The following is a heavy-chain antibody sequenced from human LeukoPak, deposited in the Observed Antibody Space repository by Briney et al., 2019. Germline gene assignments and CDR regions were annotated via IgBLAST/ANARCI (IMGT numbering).Heavy chain of an antibody. J-gene: IGHJ4*02. D-gene: IGHD3-22*01. Sequence: GGSLRLSCAASGFTFSSYWMNWVRQAPGKGLEWVAIIKEDGSEIHYVDSVKGRFTISRDYARNSLYLQMNSLRAEDTAVYYCASNSYDSSGYYYSWGLGTLVTVSS. V-gene: IGHV3-7*01. CDR3: ASNSYDSSGYYYS. CDR2: IKEDGSEI. CDR1: GFTFSSYW.